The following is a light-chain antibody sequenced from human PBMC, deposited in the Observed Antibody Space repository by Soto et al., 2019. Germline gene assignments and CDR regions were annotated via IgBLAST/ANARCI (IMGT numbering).Light chain of an antibody. Sequence: DIVMTQSPDSLALSLGERATINCKSSQSVLYTSNSKNYIAWYQQKSGQPPKLLIYWASTRESGVPDRFSGGGSGTDFTLTISSLQAEDVAVYYCQQYYSVPITFGQGTRLETK. CDR1: QSVLYTSNSKNY. V-gene: IGKV4-1*01. CDR2: WAS. CDR3: QQYYSVPIT. J-gene: IGKJ5*01.